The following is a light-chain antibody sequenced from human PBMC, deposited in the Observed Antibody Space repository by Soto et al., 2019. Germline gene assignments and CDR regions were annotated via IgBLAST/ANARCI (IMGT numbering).Light chain of an antibody. CDR1: SSNFGAGYD. CDR2: TNT. V-gene: IGLV1-40*01. Sequence: QSVLTQQPSGSGAPGQRVTISCTGGSSNFGAGYDVHWYQQLPGTAPKLLIYTNTNRPSGVPDRFSGSKSGTSASLAITGLQAEDEADYYCQSYDSSLSRYVFGAGTKVTVL. CDR3: QSYDSSLSRYV. J-gene: IGLJ1*01.